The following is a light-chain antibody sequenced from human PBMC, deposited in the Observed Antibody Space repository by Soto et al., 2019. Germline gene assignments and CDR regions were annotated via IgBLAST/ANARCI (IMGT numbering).Light chain of an antibody. CDR1: QSVSSH. CDR3: QQRSNWPPGYT. V-gene: IGKV3-11*01. Sequence: ELVLTQSPATLSLSPGERATLSCRASQSVSSHLAWYQQKPGQAPRLLMYDTFNRATGIPARFNGSGSGTDFTLTISSLEPQDFAVYSCQQRSNWPPGYTFGQGTKLEIK. CDR2: DTF. J-gene: IGKJ2*01.